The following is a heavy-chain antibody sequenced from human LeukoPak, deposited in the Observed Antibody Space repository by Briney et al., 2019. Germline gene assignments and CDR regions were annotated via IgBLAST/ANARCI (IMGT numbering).Heavy chain of an antibody. Sequence: ASVKVSCKASGYTFTSYGISWVRQAPGQGLEWMGWISAYNGNTNYAQKLQGRVTMTTDTSTSTAYMELRSLRSDDTAVYYCARDNGGPYCSSTSCPHAYWGQGTLVTVSS. V-gene: IGHV1-18*01. J-gene: IGHJ4*02. CDR3: ARDNGGPYCSSTSCPHAY. CDR2: ISAYNGNT. CDR1: GYTFTSYG. D-gene: IGHD2-2*01.